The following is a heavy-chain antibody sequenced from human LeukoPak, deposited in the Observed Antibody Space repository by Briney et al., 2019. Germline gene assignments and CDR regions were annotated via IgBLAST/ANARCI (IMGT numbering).Heavy chain of an antibody. Sequence: PSETLSLTCTVSGGSISSYYWSWIRQPPGKGLEWIGYIYYSGSTNYNPSLKSRVTISVDTSKNQCSLQLNSVTPEDTAVYYCARGSGSPPRDLDYWGQGTLVTVSS. D-gene: IGHD1-26*01. CDR1: GGSISSYY. J-gene: IGHJ4*02. CDR3: ARGSGSPPRDLDY. CDR2: IYYSGST. V-gene: IGHV4-59*12.